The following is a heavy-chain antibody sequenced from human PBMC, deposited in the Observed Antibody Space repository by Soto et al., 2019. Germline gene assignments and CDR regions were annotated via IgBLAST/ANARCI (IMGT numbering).Heavy chain of an antibody. CDR3: ARSGVLNWFDP. Sequence: PSETLSLTCSFSGCSISSGGYSWSWIRQPPGKGLEWIGYIYHSGSTYYNPSLKSRVTISVDRSKNQFPLKLSSVTAADTAVYYCARSGVLNWFDPWGQGTLVTVSS. J-gene: IGHJ5*02. D-gene: IGHD2-8*01. CDR2: IYHSGST. CDR1: GCSISSGGYS. V-gene: IGHV4-30-2*01.